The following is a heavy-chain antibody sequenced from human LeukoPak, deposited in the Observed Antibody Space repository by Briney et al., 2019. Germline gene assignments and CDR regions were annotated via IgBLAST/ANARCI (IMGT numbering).Heavy chain of an antibody. CDR1: GFTFSSYG. CDR3: AKDKGIVVVVAATGACDY. V-gene: IGHV3-30*18. CDR2: ISYDGSNK. D-gene: IGHD2-15*01. J-gene: IGHJ4*02. Sequence: AGGSLRLSCAASGFTFSSYGMHWVRQAPGKGLEWVAVISYDGSNKYYADSVKGRFTISRDNSKNTLYLQMNSLRAEDTAVYYCAKDKGIVVVVAATGACDYWGQGTLVTVSS.